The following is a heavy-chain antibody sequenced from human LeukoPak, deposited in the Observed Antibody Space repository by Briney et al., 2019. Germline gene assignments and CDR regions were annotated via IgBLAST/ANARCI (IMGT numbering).Heavy chain of an antibody. CDR1: GGTFSSYA. V-gene: IGHV1-69*06. D-gene: IGHD6-13*01. J-gene: IGHJ5*02. CDR3: ARDLGGIAAAVQWFDP. CDR2: IIPILNTS. Sequence: SVKVSCKASGGTFSSYAITWVRQAPGQGLEWMGGIIPILNTSNCAQKFQGRVTMTADKSTSTAYMELNRLRFEDTAMYYCARDLGGIAAAVQWFDPWGQGTLVTVSS.